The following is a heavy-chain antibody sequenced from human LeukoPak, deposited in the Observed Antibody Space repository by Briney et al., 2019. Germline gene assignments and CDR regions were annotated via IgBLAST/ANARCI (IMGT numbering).Heavy chain of an antibody. Sequence: PSETLSLTCAVSGGSISSGDYSWSWVRQAPGKGLEWVSAISGSGGSTYYADSVKGRFTISRDNSKNTLYLQMNSLRAEDTAVYYCAKDSPGYSSSWYSWYFDYWGQGTLVTVSS. CDR2: ISGSGGST. CDR1: GGSISSGDYS. CDR3: AKDSPGYSSSWYSWYFDY. D-gene: IGHD6-13*01. J-gene: IGHJ4*02. V-gene: IGHV3-23*01.